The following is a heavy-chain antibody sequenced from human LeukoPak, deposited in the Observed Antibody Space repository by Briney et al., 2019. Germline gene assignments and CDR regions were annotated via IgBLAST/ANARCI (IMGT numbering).Heavy chain of an antibody. CDR1: GGSFSGYY. CDR2: INHSGST. Sequence: SETLSLTCAVYGGSFSGYYLSWIRQPPGKGLEWIGEINHSGSTIYNPSLKSRVTISVDTSKNQFSLKLSSVTAADTAVYYCARRIAAAANFDYWGQGTLVTVSS. D-gene: IGHD6-13*01. J-gene: IGHJ4*02. CDR3: ARRIAAAANFDY. V-gene: IGHV4-34*01.